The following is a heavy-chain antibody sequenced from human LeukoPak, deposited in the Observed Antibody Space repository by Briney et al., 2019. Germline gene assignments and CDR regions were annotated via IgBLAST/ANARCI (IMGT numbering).Heavy chain of an antibody. CDR1: GGSISSSSYY. D-gene: IGHD5-12*01. CDR2: IYYSGST. V-gene: IGHV4-39*07. Sequence: PSETLSLTCTVSGGSISSSSYYWGWIRQPPGKGLEWIGSIYYSGSTYYNPSLKSRVTISVDTSKNQFSLKLSSVTAADTAVYYCARDRRVGVAARLYFDYWGQGTLVTVSS. CDR3: ARDRRVGVAARLYFDY. J-gene: IGHJ4*02.